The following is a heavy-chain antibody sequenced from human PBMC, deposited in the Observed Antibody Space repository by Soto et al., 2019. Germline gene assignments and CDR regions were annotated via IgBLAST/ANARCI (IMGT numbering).Heavy chain of an antibody. CDR1: VFTFSVYA. Sequence: WGSLILSCAASVFTFSVYAMSWVRQAPVKGLEWVSAISGSGGSTYYADSVKGLFTISRDNSNNTLYLQMNSLRAEDTAVYYCAKYDFWSGSATLYFDYWGQGTLVTVSS. V-gene: IGHV3-23*01. CDR2: ISGSGGST. CDR3: AKYDFWSGSATLYFDY. D-gene: IGHD3-3*01. J-gene: IGHJ4*02.